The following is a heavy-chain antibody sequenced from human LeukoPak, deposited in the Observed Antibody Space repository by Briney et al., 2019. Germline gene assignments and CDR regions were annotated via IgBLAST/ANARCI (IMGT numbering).Heavy chain of an antibody. CDR2: ISSSSTYI. V-gene: IGHV3-21*01. CDR3: ARNPPGADYDSSGHYPAPFDY. J-gene: IGHJ4*02. Sequence: PGGSLRLSCAASGFTLGNYNMNWVRQAPEKGLEWVSSISSSSTYIYYADSVKGRFTISRDNVKNSLYLQINSLRAEDTALYYCARNPPGADYDSSGHYPAPFDYWDQGILVTVSS. D-gene: IGHD3-22*01. CDR1: GFTLGNYN.